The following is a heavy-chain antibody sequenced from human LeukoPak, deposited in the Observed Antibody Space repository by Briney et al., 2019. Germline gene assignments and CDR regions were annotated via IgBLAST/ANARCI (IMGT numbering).Heavy chain of an antibody. CDR2: IYDSGST. CDR1: GASISGSGYY. V-gene: IGHV4-39*07. J-gene: IGHJ1*01. Sequence: SETLSLTCTVSGASISGSGYYWGWIRQPPGKGLEWIGNIYDSGSTYYNASLQSRVTISIDTSKNQFSLRLSSVTAADTAVYYCARVVQSTDSSGFYLPEYFQHWGQGTLVTVSS. D-gene: IGHD3-22*01. CDR3: ARVVQSTDSSGFYLPEYFQH.